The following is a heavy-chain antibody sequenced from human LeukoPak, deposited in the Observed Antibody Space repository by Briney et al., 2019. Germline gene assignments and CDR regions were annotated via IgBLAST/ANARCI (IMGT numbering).Heavy chain of an antibody. CDR1: GGSVSSGSYY. J-gene: IGHJ6*02. CDR2: IYYSGST. D-gene: IGHD5-24*01. Sequence: SETLSLTCTVSGGSVSSGSYYWSWIRQPPGTGLEWIGYIYYSGSTNYNPSLKSRVTISVDTSKNQFSLKLSSVTAADTAVYYCASGGWLQSAGYYYYYGMDVWGQGTTVTVSS. CDR3: ASGGWLQSAGYYYYYGMDV. V-gene: IGHV4-61*01.